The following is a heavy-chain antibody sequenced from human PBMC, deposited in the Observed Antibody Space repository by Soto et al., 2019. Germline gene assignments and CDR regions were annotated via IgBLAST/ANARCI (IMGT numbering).Heavy chain of an antibody. CDR1: GGSVRSYY. CDR2: ITYSGST. J-gene: IGHJ6*03. CDR3: AGDRDVDTGMVGPYCYMDV. D-gene: IGHD5-18*01. V-gene: IGHV4-59*02. Sequence: QVQLQESGPGLLKPSETLSLTCTYSGGSVRSYYWSWIRQPPGKGLERHGYITYSGSTHYNPSLKSRVTITVDTYKNQLSRKLSSVTAADTVLYYCAGDRDVDTGMVGPYCYMDVWGQGTPVTVSS.